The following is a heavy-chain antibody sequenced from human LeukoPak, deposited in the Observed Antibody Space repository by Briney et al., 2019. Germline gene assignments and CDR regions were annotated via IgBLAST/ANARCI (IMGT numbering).Heavy chain of an antibody. CDR3: AKRGIVIRGVLIIGFHKEAYYFDY. J-gene: IGHJ4*02. CDR2: ISESRGST. V-gene: IGHV3-23*01. Sequence: GGSLRLSCVVSGITLSNYAMSWVRQAPGKGLVWVSGISESRGSTKYADSVKGRFTISRDNSLSTVYLQMNSLRAEDTAVYFCAKRGIVIRGVLIIGFHKEAYYFDYWGQGILVTVSS. CDR1: GITLSNYA. D-gene: IGHD3-10*01.